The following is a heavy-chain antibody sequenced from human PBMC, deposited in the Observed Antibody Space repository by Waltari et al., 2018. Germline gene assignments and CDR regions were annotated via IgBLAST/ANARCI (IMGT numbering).Heavy chain of an antibody. Sequence: QVQLQESGPGLVKPSQTLSLTCTVSGGSISSGGYYWSWIRQHPGKGLEWIGYIYYSGSTYDNPSLKSRVTISVDTSKNQFSLKLSSVTAADTAVYYCAREVSSSSAHDYWGQGTLVTVSS. CDR2: IYYSGST. CDR3: AREVSSSSAHDY. D-gene: IGHD6-13*01. CDR1: GGSISSGGYY. J-gene: IGHJ4*02. V-gene: IGHV4-31*03.